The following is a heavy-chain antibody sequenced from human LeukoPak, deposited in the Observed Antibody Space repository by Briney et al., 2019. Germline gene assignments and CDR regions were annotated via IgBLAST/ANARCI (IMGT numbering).Heavy chain of an antibody. CDR2: IIPILGIA. CDR1: GGTFSSYT. D-gene: IGHD3-3*01. J-gene: IGHJ6*03. V-gene: IGHV1-69*04. CDR3: ARERYYDFWSGSSGYYMDV. Sequence: SVKVSCKASGGTFSSYTISWVRQAPGQGLEWMGRIIPILGIANYAQKFQGRVTITAEKSTSTAYMELSSLRSEDTAVYYCARERYYDFWSGSSGYYMDVWGKGTTVTVSS.